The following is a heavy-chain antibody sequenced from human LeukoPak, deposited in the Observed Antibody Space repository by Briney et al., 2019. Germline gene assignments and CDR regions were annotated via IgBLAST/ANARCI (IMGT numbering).Heavy chain of an antibody. V-gene: IGHV3-7*01. Sequence: GGSLRLSCAASGFTFSSYWMSWVRQAPGKGLEWVANIKQDGSEKYYVDSVKGRFTISRDNAKNSLYLQMNSLRAEDTAVYYCARERYYDFWSGSAAVWGKGTTVTVSS. CDR3: ARERYYDFWSGSAAV. D-gene: IGHD3-3*01. CDR1: GFTFSSYW. J-gene: IGHJ6*04. CDR2: IKQDGSEK.